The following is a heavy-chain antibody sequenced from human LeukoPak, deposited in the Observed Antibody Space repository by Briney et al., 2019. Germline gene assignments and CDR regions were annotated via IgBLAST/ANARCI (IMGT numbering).Heavy chain of an antibody. V-gene: IGHV1-46*01. CDR2: IYPRDGST. J-gene: IGHJ4*02. Sequence: ASVKVSCKASGYSFTGNIIHWVRQAPGQGLEWMGMIYPRDGSTSYAQKFQGRVAVTRDTSTSTVHMELSGLRSEDTAVYYCARDQEAFDYWGQGTLVTVSS. CDR3: ARDQEAFDY. CDR1: GYSFTGNI.